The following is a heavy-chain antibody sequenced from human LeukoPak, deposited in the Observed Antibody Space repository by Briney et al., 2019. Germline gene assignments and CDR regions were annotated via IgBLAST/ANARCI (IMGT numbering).Heavy chain of an antibody. D-gene: IGHD6-19*01. CDR1: GFTFSSYE. CDR2: ISSSGSTI. V-gene: IGHV3-48*03. CDR3: ARDGSPVAREFDY. J-gene: IGHJ4*02. Sequence: PGGSLRLSCAASGFTFSSYEMNWVRQAPGKGLEWVSYISSSGSTIYYADSVKGRFTISRDNAKNSLYLQMNSLRAEDTAVYYCARDGSPVAREFDYWGQGTLVTVSS.